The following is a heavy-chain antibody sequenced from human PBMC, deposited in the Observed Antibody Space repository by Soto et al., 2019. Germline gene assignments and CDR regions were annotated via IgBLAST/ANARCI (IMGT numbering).Heavy chain of an antibody. J-gene: IGHJ4*02. CDR2: IVVGSGNT. V-gene: IGHV1-58*01. Sequence: GASVKVSCKASGFTFTSSAVQWVRQARGQRLEWIGWIVVGSGNTNYAQKFQERVTITRDMSTSTAYMELSSLRSEDTAVYYCAADLEVAGHGRPLDYWGQGTLVTVSS. CDR1: GFTFTSSA. D-gene: IGHD6-19*01. CDR3: AADLEVAGHGRPLDY.